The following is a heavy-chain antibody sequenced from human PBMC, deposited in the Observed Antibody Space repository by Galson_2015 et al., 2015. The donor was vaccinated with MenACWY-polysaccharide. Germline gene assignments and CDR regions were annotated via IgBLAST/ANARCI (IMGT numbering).Heavy chain of an antibody. D-gene: IGHD3-16*01. CDR2: ISFDGGT. Sequence: TLSLTCTVSGDSITSGGYFWSWIRQHPGKGLEWIASISFDGGTYYNPCLKSRVIISLDTPNNQPNNQFFLKLNSVTAADTAVYYCARGGRAVSDRNWFDPWGQGTLFTVSS. CDR1: GDSITSGGYF. J-gene: IGHJ5*02. CDR3: ARGGRAVSDRNWFDP. V-gene: IGHV4-31*03.